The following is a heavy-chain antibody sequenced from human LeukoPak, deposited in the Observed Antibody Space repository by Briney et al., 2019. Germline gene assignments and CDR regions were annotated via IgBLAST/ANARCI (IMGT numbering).Heavy chain of an antibody. CDR3: ARVVDYCSSTSCYTIDY. J-gene: IGHJ4*02. CDR1: GGSFSGYY. CDR2: INHSGST. V-gene: IGHV4-34*01. D-gene: IGHD2-2*02. Sequence: SETLSLTCAVYGGSFSGYYWSWIRQPPGKGLEWIGEINHSGSTNYNPSLKSRVTISVDTSKNQFSLKLSSVTAADTAVYYYARVVDYCSSTSCYTIDYWGQGTLVTVSS.